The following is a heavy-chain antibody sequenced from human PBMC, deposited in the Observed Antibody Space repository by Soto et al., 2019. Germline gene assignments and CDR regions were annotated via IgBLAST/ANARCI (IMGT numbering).Heavy chain of an antibody. CDR1: GFTFNTYW. Sequence: GSLRLSCAASGFTFNTYWMNWVRQAPGKGLEWVANIRFDGSEKYYVDSVKGRFSISRDNCKNSLYLQMNGLRVEDTAVYYCAKDRLAGNFDYWGQGTQITVSS. CDR2: IRFDGSEK. V-gene: IGHV3-7*03. CDR3: AKDRLAGNFDY. J-gene: IGHJ4*02.